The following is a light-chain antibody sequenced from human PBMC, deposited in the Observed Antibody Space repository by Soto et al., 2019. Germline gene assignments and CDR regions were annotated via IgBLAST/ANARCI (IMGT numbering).Light chain of an antibody. J-gene: IGKJ1*01. V-gene: IGKV3-20*01. CDR1: QSVSSY. Sequence: EIVLTQSPATLSLSPGERATLSCRASQSVSSYLAWYQQKPGQAPRLLIYGASSRATGIPDRFSGSGSGTDFTLTVSRLEPEDFAVFYCQQYSSAPWTFGQGTKVEIK. CDR2: GAS. CDR3: QQYSSAPWT.